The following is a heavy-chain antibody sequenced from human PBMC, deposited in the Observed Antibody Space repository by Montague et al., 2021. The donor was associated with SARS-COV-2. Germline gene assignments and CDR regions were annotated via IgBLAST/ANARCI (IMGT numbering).Heavy chain of an antibody. Sequence: SETLSLTCSVYGGSFSDYYWTWIRQPPGKGLEWIGETTLRASANYNPSLKSRVSISVDTSKNQLSLKLTSVTAADTAVYYCARAQKTISGMLIPPYYFDFWGQGTLVTVSS. J-gene: IGHJ4*02. V-gene: IGHV4-34*01. CDR3: ARAQKTISGMLIPPYYFDF. D-gene: IGHD3-3*01. CDR2: TTLRASA. CDR1: GGSFSDYY.